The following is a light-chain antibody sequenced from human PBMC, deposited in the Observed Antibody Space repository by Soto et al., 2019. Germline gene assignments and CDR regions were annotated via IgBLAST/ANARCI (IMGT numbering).Light chain of an antibody. CDR2: GAS. J-gene: IGKJ2*01. CDR1: QSVSSN. V-gene: IGKV3-15*01. CDR3: QQYNGYYRT. Sequence: EIVMTQSPATLSVSPGERATLSCRASQSVSSNLAWYQQKPGQAPRLLIYGASTRATGIPARFSGSGSGTEFTLTISSLQSEDFAVYYCQQYNGYYRTFGQGTKLEIK.